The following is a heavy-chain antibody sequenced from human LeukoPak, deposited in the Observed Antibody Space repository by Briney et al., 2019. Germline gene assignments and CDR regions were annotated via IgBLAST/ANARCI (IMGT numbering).Heavy chain of an antibody. CDR3: ATPFRYSSGWPFDS. CDR1: GYSFTAYW. V-gene: IGHV5-51*01. Sequence: GESLKISCKGSGYSFTAYWIAWVRQMPGKGLEWMEIIFPGDSDTRYSPSFQGQVTISADKSITTAYLQWSNLKASDTAMYYCATPFRYSSGWPFDSWGQGTLVTVSS. CDR2: IFPGDSDT. J-gene: IGHJ4*02. D-gene: IGHD6-19*01.